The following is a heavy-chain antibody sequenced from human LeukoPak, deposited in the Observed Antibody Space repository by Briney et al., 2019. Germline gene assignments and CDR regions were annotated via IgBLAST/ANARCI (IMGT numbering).Heavy chain of an antibody. V-gene: IGHV3-21*01. Sequence: GGSLRLSCAASGFTFSSYSMNWVRQAPGKGLEWVSSISSSSSYIYYADSVKGRFTISRDNAKNSPYLQMYSLRAEDTAVYYCASFDCSSTSCYMNYYYYMDVWGKGTTVTVSS. D-gene: IGHD2-2*02. CDR2: ISSSSSYI. CDR1: GFTFSSYS. CDR3: ASFDCSSTSCYMNYYYYMDV. J-gene: IGHJ6*03.